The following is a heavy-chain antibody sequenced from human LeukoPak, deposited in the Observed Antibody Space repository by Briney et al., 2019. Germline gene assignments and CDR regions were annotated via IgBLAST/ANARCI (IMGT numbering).Heavy chain of an antibody. CDR1: GGSIGTYY. CDR3: ARPSIPSAAASALDI. Sequence: SETLSLTCSVSGGSIGTYYWTWIRQPPGKGLEWIGYIYYTGSTNYNPSLKSRATMSVDTSKNQVSLKMTSVTVADTAVYYCARPSIPSAAASALDIWGQGTMVTVSS. CDR2: IYYTGST. V-gene: IGHV4-59*08. J-gene: IGHJ3*02. D-gene: IGHD2-2*01.